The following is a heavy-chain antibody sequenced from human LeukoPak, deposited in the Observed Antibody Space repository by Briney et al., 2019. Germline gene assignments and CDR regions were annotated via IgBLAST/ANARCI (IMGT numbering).Heavy chain of an antibody. Sequence: TSETLSLTCTVSGDSIGSYYWSWIRQPPGEGLQWIGYVFYSGPTNYDASLKSRVAISVDRSKNQFSLKLTSVSAADTAVYYCAGRSARYFDSWGQGTPVTVSS. J-gene: IGHJ4*02. D-gene: IGHD1-26*01. CDR2: VFYSGPT. CDR3: AGRSARYFDS. V-gene: IGHV4-59*01. CDR1: GDSIGSYY.